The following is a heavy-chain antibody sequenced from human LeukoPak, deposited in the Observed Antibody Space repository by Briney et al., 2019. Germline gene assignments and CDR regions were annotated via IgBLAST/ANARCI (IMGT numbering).Heavy chain of an antibody. CDR3: AKVSGVGSSWSPFDY. CDR2: IQYDGSNK. J-gene: IGHJ4*02. Sequence: PGGSLRLSCTASGFTFSNYDIHWVRQAPGKGLECVAFIQYDGSNKYYADSVKGRFTISRDNSKNTLYLLMNSLRAEDTAVYYCAKVSGVGSSWSPFDYWGQGTLVTVSS. V-gene: IGHV3-30*02. CDR1: GFTFSNYD. D-gene: IGHD6-13*01.